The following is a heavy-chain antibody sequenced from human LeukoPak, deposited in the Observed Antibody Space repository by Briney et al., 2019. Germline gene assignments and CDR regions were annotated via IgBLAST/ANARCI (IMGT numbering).Heavy chain of an antibody. CDR1: GGTFSSYA. Sequence: GASVKVSCKASGGTFSSYAISWVRQAPGQGLEWMGGIIPIFSTANYAQKFQGRVTITTDESTSTAYMELSSLRSEDTAVYYCARGGVVPAASNWFDPWGQGTLVTVSS. CDR2: IIPIFSTA. CDR3: ARGGVVPAASNWFDP. J-gene: IGHJ5*02. V-gene: IGHV1-69*05. D-gene: IGHD2-2*01.